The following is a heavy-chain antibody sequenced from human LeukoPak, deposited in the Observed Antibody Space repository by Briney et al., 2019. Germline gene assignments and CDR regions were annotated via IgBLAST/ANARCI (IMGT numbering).Heavy chain of an antibody. D-gene: IGHD6-13*01. Sequence: ASVKVSCKASGYTFTGYYMHWVRQAPGQGLEWMGWINPNSGGTNYAQKFQGRVTMTRDTSISTAYMELSRLRSDDTAVYYCARDGVPSSSWYGPYYYYMDVWGKGTTVTVSS. CDR2: INPNSGGT. CDR3: ARDGVPSSSWYGPYYYYMDV. CDR1: GYTFTGYY. J-gene: IGHJ6*03. V-gene: IGHV1-2*02.